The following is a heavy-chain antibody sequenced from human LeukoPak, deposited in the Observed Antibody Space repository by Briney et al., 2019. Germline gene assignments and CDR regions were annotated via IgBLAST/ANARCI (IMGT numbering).Heavy chain of an antibody. CDR2: IYSGGST. V-gene: IGHV3-66*01. CDR3: ARDSPEYYYYGMDV. J-gene: IGHJ6*02. Sequence: GGSLRLSCAATGFTVSSNYMGWVRQAPGKGLEWVSVIYSGGSTYYADSVKGRFTISRDNSKNTLYLQMNSLRAEDTAVYYCARDSPEYYYYGMDVWGQGTTVTVSS. CDR1: GFTVSSNY.